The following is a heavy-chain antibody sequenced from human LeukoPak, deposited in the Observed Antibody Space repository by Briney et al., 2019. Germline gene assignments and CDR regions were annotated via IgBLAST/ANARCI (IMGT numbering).Heavy chain of an antibody. J-gene: IGHJ4*02. CDR3: ATGTIYCSSCSGDY. V-gene: IGHV1-24*01. D-gene: IGHD2-2*01. CDR2: FDPDDGET. Sequence: ASVKVSCKVSGYSLTELSMHWVRQAPGKGLEWMGGFDPDDGETPLFAQKFQGRVSMTEDASTDTAYMELSSLSSEDTAVYYCATGTIYCSSCSGDYWGQGTLVTVSS. CDR1: GYSLTELS.